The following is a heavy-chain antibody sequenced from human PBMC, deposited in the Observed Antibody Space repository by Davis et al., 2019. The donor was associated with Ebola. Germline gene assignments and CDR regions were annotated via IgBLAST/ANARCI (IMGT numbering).Heavy chain of an antibody. V-gene: IGHV4-34*01. J-gene: IGHJ4*02. CDR3: ARGDLGGKQLVY. D-gene: IGHD6-13*01. CDR2: INHSGST. CDR1: GFTFSSYA. Sequence: GSLRLSCAASGFTFSSYAMHWVRQPPGKGLEWIGEINHSGSTNYNPSLKSRLIISIDTSKNQFSLQLNSVTDADTAVYYCARGDLGGKQLVYWGQGTLVTVSS.